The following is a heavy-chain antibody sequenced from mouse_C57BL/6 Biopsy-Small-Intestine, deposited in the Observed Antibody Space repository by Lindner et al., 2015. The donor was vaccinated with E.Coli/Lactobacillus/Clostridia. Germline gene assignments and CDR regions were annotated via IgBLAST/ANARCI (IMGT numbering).Heavy chain of an antibody. D-gene: IGHD2-3*01. CDR1: GYAFTNYL. CDR3: ARSGYYVSFAY. V-gene: IGHV1-54*01. Sequence: VQLQESGAELVRPGTSVKVSCKASGYAFTNYLIEWVKQRPGQGLEWIGVINPGSGGTKYNEKFKGKATLTADKSSSTAYMQLSSLTSEDSAVYFCARSGYYVSFAYWGQGTLVTVPA. CDR2: INPGSGGT. J-gene: IGHJ3*01.